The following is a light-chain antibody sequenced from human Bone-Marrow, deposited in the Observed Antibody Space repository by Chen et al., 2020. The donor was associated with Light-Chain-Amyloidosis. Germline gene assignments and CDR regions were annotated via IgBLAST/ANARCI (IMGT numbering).Light chain of an antibody. Sequence: DIVMTQSPDSLAVSLGERANINCKSSQNVLYSSNNKNYLAWYQQRPGQPPKLLIYWTSTREFGVPDRFRGSGSGTDFTLTISSLQAEDVAVYYCQQYYSSPWTFGQGTRVEIK. V-gene: IGKV4-1*01. CDR3: QQYYSSPWT. CDR1: QNVLYSSNNKNY. J-gene: IGKJ1*01. CDR2: WTS.